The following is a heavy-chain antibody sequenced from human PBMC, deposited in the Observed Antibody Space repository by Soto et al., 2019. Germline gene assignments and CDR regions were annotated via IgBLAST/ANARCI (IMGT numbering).Heavy chain of an antibody. J-gene: IGHJ5*02. CDR3: ALAESYGDYHNWFDP. CDR2: IYWNDDK. Sequence: QITLKESGPTLVKPTQTLTLTCTFSGFSLSTSGVGVGWIRQPPGKALEWLALIYWNDDKRYSPSLKSRLTITKDPSKNQVVLTMTNMDPVDTATYYCALAESYGDYHNWFDPWCQETLVTVSS. V-gene: IGHV2-5*01. D-gene: IGHD4-17*01. CDR1: GFSLSTSGVG.